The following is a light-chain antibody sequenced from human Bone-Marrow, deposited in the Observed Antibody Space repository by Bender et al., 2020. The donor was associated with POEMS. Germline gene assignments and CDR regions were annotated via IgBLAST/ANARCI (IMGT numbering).Light chain of an antibody. CDR1: KLGDKY. J-gene: IGLJ3*02. CDR3: QAWDSSNWV. Sequence: SYELTQPPSVSVSPGQTANITCSGDKLGDKYACWYQQKSGQSPVLLIYQDAKRPSGIPERFSGSNSGDTATLTISGAQAMDEADYYCQAWDSSNWVFGGGTKMTVL. V-gene: IGLV3-1*01. CDR2: QDA.